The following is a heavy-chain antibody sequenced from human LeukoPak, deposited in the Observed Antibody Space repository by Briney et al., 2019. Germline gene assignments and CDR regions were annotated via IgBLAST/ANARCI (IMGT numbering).Heavy chain of an antibody. V-gene: IGHV4-39*01. J-gene: IGHJ5*02. D-gene: IGHD6-13*01. CDR3: ARHVWAAAGSWFAP. Sequence: SETLSLTCTVSGGSISSSSYYWGWIRQPPGKGLEWIGSIYYSGSTYYNPSLKSRVTISVDTSKNQFSLKLSSVTAADTAVYYCARHVWAAAGSWFAPWGQGTLVTVSS. CDR2: IYYSGST. CDR1: GGSISSSSYY.